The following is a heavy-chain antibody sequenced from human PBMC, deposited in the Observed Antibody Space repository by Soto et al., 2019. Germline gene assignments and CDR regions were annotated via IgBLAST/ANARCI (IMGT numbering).Heavy chain of an antibody. CDR1: GGTFSSYA. J-gene: IGHJ5*02. V-gene: IGHV1-69*13. CDR2: IIPIFGTA. Sequence: SVKVSCKASGGTFSSYAINWVRQAPGQGLEWMGGIIPIFGTANYAQKFQGRVTITADESTSTAYMELSSLRSEDTAVYYCARDYDSSGYYSSGGWRFDPWGQGPLSSFSS. D-gene: IGHD3-22*01. CDR3: ARDYDSSGYYSSGGWRFDP.